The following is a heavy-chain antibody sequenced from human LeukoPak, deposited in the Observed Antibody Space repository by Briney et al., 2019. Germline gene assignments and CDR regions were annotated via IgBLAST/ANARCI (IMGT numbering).Heavy chain of an antibody. CDR3: ARRGGSTATGYYFDY. CDR1: GFTFSDYY. Sequence: GGSLRLSCAASGFTFSDYYLSWIRPAPGKGLERVSYISSSTSYTNYADSVKGRSTISRDNAKNSLFLHMNSLRAEDTAVYYCARRGGSTATGYYFDYWGQGTLVTVSS. D-gene: IGHD3-10*01. V-gene: IGHV3-11*06. J-gene: IGHJ4*02. CDR2: ISSSTSYT.